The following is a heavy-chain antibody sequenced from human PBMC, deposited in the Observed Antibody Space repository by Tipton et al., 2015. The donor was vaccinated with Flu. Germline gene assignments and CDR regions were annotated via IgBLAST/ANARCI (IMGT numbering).Heavy chain of an antibody. CDR3: ARDFSHYYDSIGNDY. V-gene: IGHV4-4*07. CDR1: GGSISSYY. J-gene: IGHJ4*02. D-gene: IGHD3-22*01. CDR2: IYTSGST. Sequence: TLSLTCTVSGGSISSYYWSWIRQPAGKGLEWIGRIYTSGSTNYNPSLKSRVTMSVDASKNQFSLKLSSVTAADTAVYYCARDFSHYYDSIGNDYWGQGTLVTVSS.